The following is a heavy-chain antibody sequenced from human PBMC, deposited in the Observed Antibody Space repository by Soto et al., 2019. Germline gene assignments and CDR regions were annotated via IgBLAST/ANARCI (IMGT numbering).Heavy chain of an antibody. CDR1: GGTFSSYA. CDR3: ARVYHGYSSSWFYYFDY. CDR2: IIPIFGTA. D-gene: IGHD6-13*01. Sequence: SVKVSCKASGGTFSSYAISWVRQAPGQGLERMGGIIPIFGTANYAQKFQGRVTITADESTSTAYMELSSLRSEDTAVYYCARVYHGYSSSWFYYFDYWGQGTLVTVSS. V-gene: IGHV1-69*13. J-gene: IGHJ4*02.